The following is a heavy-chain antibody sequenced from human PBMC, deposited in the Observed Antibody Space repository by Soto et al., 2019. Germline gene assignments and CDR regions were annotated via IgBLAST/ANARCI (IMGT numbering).Heavy chain of an antibody. J-gene: IGHJ4*02. D-gene: IGHD4-17*01. CDR2: ISYDGSNK. CDR3: AKGKRFLSYGDYVVY. V-gene: IGHV3-30*18. Sequence: PGGSLRLSCAASGFTFSSYGIHWVRQAPGKGLEWVAVISYDGSNKYYADSVKGRFTISRDNSKNTLYLQMNSLRAEDTAVYYCAKGKRFLSYGDYVVYWGQGTLVTVSS. CDR1: GFTFSSYG.